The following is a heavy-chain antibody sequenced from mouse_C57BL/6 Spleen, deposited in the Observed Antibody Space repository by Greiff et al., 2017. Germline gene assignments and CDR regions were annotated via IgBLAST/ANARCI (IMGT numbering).Heavy chain of an antibody. CDR1: GFTFSSDA. CDR3: AKDDQLFYFDY. CDR2: ISDGSSYT. D-gene: IGHD4-1*02. Sequence: DVKLVASGGGLVKPGGSLKLSCAASGFTFSSDAMSWVRQTPEKRLEWVATISDGSSYTYYPDNVTGRFTISRDTAKNNLYLQRSHLNSEDTAMYYCAKDDQLFYFDYWGQGTTLTVSS. J-gene: IGHJ2*01. V-gene: IGHV5-4*01.